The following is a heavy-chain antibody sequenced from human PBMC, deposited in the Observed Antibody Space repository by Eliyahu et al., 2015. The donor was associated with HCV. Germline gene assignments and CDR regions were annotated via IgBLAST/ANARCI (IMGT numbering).Heavy chain of an antibody. CDR2: IYSGGSA. J-gene: IGHJ4*02. D-gene: IGHD3-10*01. CDR1: GFIVSDNH. V-gene: IGHV3-53*01. CDR3: ARVGVTGLDY. Sequence: QPGGSLRLSCAASGFIVSDNHMSWVRQPPGKGLEWVSIIYSGGSAAYADSVKGRFTISRDSSKNTLYLQMNSLRAEDVAVYFCARVGVTGLDYWGQGTLVTVSS.